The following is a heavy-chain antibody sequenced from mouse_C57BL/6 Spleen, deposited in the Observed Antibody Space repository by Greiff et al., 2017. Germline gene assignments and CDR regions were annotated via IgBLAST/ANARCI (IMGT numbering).Heavy chain of an antibody. D-gene: IGHD1-1*01. J-gene: IGHJ2*01. CDR1: GYTFTGYW. CDR3: ARGITTVVAPVDY. Sequence: QVQLQQSGAELMKPGASVKLSCKATGYTFTGYWIEWVKQRPGHGLEWIGEILPGSGSTNYNEKFKGTATFTADTSSNTAYMQRSSLTTEYSAIDYCARGITTVVAPVDYWGQGTTLTVSS. CDR2: ILPGSGST. V-gene: IGHV1-9*01.